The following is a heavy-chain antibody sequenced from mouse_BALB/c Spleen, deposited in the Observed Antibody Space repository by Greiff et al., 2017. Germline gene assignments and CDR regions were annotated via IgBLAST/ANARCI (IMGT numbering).Heavy chain of an antibody. D-gene: IGHD2-4*01. Sequence: EVKLEESGGGLVKPGGSLKLSCAASGFTFSSYAMSWVRQTPEKRLEWVATISSGGSYTYYPDSVKGRFTISRDNAKNTLYLQMSSLRSEDTAMYYCARRTMITRDWYFDVWGAGTTVTVSS. V-gene: IGHV5-9-3*01. CDR2: ISSGGSYT. CDR3: ARRTMITRDWYFDV. J-gene: IGHJ1*01. CDR1: GFTFSSYA.